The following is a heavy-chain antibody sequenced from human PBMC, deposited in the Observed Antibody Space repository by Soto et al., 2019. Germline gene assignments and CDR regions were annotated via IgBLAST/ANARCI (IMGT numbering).Heavy chain of an antibody. CDR2: INHSGST. CDR3: ARCGGGRHQYLL. D-gene: IGHD2-21*01. V-gene: IGHV4-34*01. J-gene: IGHJ4*02. CDR1: AGSFSGYY. Sequence: SETLSLTCAVYAGSFSGYYWSWIRQPPWKGLEWIGEINHSGSTNYNPSLKSRFTISVDTSKNPFSLKLSSVTAADTAVYSCARCGGGRHQYLLWGQGTLVTVSS.